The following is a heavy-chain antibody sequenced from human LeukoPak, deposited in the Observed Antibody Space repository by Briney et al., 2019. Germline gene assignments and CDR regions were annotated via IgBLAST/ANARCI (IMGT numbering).Heavy chain of an antibody. CDR3: ARDPPRIVVVVAATNYYGMDV. Sequence: ASVKVSCTASGYTFTSYGISWVQQAPGQGLEWMGWISAYNGNTNYAQKLQGRVTMTTDTSTSTAYMELRSLRPDDTAVYYCARDPPRIVVVVAATNYYGMDVWGQGTTVTVSS. D-gene: IGHD2-15*01. J-gene: IGHJ6*02. V-gene: IGHV1-18*01. CDR2: ISAYNGNT. CDR1: GYTFTSYG.